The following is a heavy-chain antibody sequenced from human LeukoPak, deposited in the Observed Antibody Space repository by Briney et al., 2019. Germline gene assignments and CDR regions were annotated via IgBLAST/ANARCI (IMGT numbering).Heavy chain of an antibody. Sequence: SETLSLTCTVSGGSISSSSYYWGWIRQPPGKGLEWIGSIYYSGSTYYNPSLKSRVTISVDTSKNQFSLKLSSVTAADTAVYYCARRTPGPGIAVAKGTFDYWGQGTLVTVSS. D-gene: IGHD6-19*01. V-gene: IGHV4-39*01. CDR3: ARRTPGPGIAVAKGTFDY. CDR2: IYYSGST. J-gene: IGHJ4*02. CDR1: GGSISSSSYY.